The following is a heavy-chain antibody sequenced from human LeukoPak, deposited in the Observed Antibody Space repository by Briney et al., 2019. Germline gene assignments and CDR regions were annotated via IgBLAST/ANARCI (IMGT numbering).Heavy chain of an antibody. J-gene: IGHJ4*02. CDR3: AKDHLPGIVVADRDY. CDR2: ISGSGGTS. CDR1: GFIFSRYG. V-gene: IGHV3-23*01. Sequence: GGSLRLSCAASGFIFSRYGMSWVRQAPGRGLEWVSAISGSGGTSYYADSVKGRFTISRDNSKNTLYLQINSLRAEDTALYYCAKDHLPGIVVADRDYWGQGTLVTVSS. D-gene: IGHD6-19*01.